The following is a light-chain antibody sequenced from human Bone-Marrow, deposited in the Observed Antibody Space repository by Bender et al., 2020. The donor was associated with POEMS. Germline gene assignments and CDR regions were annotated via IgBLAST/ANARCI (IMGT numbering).Light chain of an antibody. J-gene: IGLJ3*02. CDR3: VAWDASLNGWV. Sequence: QSVLTQPPSVSGAPGQRVTISCTGDSFNIGGGYDVHWYKQLPGMAPKLLIWGNTNRPSGVPDRISASKSGTSASLSITGLQSDDEAIYFCVAWDASLNGWVFGGGTKLTVL. CDR2: GNT. V-gene: IGLV1-50*01. CDR1: SFNIGGGYD.